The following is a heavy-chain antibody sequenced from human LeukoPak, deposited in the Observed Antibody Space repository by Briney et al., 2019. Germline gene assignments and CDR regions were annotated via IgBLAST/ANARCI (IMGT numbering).Heavy chain of an antibody. D-gene: IGHD6-13*01. J-gene: IGHJ4*02. CDR3: ASGPTPGVAAAADY. V-gene: IGHV3-48*01. CDR1: GFTFSGYS. CDR2: ITTTSSTT. Sequence: GGFLRLSCAASGFTFSGYSMHWARQAPGKGLELISYITTTSSTTYYIDSVEGRFTISRDNARNSLYLQMNSLRADDTAVYYCASGPTPGVAAAADYWGQGTLVTVSS.